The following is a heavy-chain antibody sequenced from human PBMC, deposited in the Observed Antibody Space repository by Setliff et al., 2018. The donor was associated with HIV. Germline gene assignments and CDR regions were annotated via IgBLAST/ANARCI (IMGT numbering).Heavy chain of an antibody. V-gene: IGHV4-39*07. D-gene: IGHD2-2*01. CDR3: ARATQLRSGVVDPAAKYFYYYMDV. CDR1: GGSISSSSYY. CDR2: FYYSGNT. J-gene: IGHJ6*03. Sequence: SETLSLTCTVSGGSISSSSYYWGWIRQPPGKGLEWIGSFYYSGNTYYNPSLKSRVTISIDASRNQFSLKLSSVTAADTAVYYCARATQLRSGVVDPAAKYFYYYMDVWGKGTTVTVSS.